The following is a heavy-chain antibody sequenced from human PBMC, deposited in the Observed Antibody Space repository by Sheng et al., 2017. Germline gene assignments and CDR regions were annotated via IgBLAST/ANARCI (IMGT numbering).Heavy chain of an antibody. Sequence: EVQLVESGGGLIQPGGSLRLSCEASGFTVSSSYMSWVRQAPGKGLEWVSVVYSGGSTYYAHSVKGRFTISRDNSKNTLYLQMNSLRAEDTAVYYCARAAMLRGGGSDYWGQGTLVTVSS. V-gene: IGHV3-53*01. CDR1: GFTVSSSY. J-gene: IGHJ4*02. D-gene: IGHD3-10*01. CDR3: ARAAMLRGGGSDY. CDR2: VYSGGST.